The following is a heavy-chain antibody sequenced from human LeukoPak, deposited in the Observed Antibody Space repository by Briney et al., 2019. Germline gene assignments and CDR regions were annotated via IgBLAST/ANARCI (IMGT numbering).Heavy chain of an antibody. J-gene: IGHJ4*02. CDR2: IYYSGSA. V-gene: IGHV4-39*01. D-gene: IGHD3-16*01. Sequence: SETLSLTCTVAGGSISSSSYYWVWIRQPPGKGLEWIGSIYYSGSAYYKPSLQSRLTISVDTSTNQFSLKLNSVTAADTALYYCARLERRYYDYVWGSRGPIDFWGQGTLVTVSS. CDR1: GGSISSSSYY. CDR3: ARLERRYYDYVWGSRGPIDF.